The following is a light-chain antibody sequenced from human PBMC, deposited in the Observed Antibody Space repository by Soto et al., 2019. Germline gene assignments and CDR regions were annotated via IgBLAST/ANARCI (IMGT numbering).Light chain of an antibody. CDR1: QAIDNW. CDR3: QQANSFLLIT. J-gene: IGKJ5*01. Sequence: DIQMTQSPSSVSASVGDSVTITCRASQAIDNWLGWYQQKPGKPPKLLIYAASTLQSGVPSRFSGSGSGTDFTLTISSLQPEDFATYYCQQANSFLLITFGQGTRLDIK. CDR2: AAS. V-gene: IGKV1-12*02.